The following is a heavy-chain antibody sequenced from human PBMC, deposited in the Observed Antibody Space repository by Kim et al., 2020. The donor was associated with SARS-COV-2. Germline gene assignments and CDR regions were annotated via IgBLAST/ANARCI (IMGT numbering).Heavy chain of an antibody. CDR1: GFRFTTYG. Sequence: GGYLRLSCAASGFRFTTYGVHWVRQAPGKGLDWVAVIWDDGSQQYYGDSVKGRFTISRDDSTNTVYLQMNSLRAEDTAVYYCARERIGYCSGGRCYFYGLDVWGQGTTVTVSS. CDR3: ARERIGYCSGGRCYFYGLDV. D-gene: IGHD2-15*01. J-gene: IGHJ6*02. CDR2: IWDDGSQQ. V-gene: IGHV3-33*01.